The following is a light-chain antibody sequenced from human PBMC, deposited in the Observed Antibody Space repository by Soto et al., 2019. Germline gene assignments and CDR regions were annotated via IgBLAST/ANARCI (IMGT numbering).Light chain of an antibody. CDR3: PQSYSTPLT. V-gene: IGKV1-39*01. J-gene: IGKJ4*01. CDR2: ATS. CDR1: ETIATY. Sequence: DIQMTQSPSSLAASVGDRVTITCQASETIATYLNCYQQKPGKTPTLLIYATSSLQSGVPSRFSGSGSGTDFTLTISSLHPEDFASYYCPQSYSTPLTFGGGTKVEIK.